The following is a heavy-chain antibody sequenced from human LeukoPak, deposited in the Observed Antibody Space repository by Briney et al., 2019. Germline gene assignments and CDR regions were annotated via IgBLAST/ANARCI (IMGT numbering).Heavy chain of an antibody. CDR3: ASAWDHITACDC. J-gene: IGHJ4*02. CDR2: INPSGGTT. Sequence: GASVTVSCKASGYTFTAYYMHWVRQAPGQGLEWMGIINPSGGTTSYAQRFQGRVTMTSDMSTSTVYMELSSLRSKDTAVYYCASAWDHITACDCWGQGTLVTVSS. D-gene: IGHD5-18*01. V-gene: IGHV1-46*01. CDR1: GYTFTAYY.